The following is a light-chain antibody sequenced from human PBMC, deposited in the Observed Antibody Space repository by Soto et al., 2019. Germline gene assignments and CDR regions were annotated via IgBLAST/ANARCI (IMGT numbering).Light chain of an antibody. CDR3: QQYGSSPYT. J-gene: IGKJ2*01. Sequence: EIVLTQSPGTLSLSPGERGTLSCRARQSVSSGYLAWYQQKPGQAPRLLIYGASSRATGIPDRFSGSGSGTDFTLTISRLEPEDFAVYYCQQYGSSPYTFGQGTKLEIK. CDR1: QSVSSGY. V-gene: IGKV3-20*01. CDR2: GAS.